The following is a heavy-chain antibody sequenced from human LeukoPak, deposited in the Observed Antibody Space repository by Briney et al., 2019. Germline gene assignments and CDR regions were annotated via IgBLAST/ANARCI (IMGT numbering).Heavy chain of an antibody. CDR1: GFTFSSYW. Sequence: PGGSLRLSCAASGFTFSSYWMHWVRQAPGKGLVWVPRISGDVTTTTYADSVKGRFTISRDNAKNTLYLQMNSLRAEDTAVYYCARVPGAGYYKFDYWGQGTLVTVSS. CDR2: ISGDVTTT. D-gene: IGHD3-9*01. CDR3: ARVPGAGYYKFDY. J-gene: IGHJ4*02. V-gene: IGHV3-74*01.